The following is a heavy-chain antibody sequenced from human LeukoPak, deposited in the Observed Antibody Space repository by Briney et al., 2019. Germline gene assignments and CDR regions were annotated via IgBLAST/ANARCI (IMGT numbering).Heavy chain of an antibody. J-gene: IGHJ6*02. CDR3: AREKGDFWSGYYYRYYYGMDV. V-gene: IGHV1-69*13. Sequence: ASVKVSCKASGGTFSSYAISWVRQAPGQGLEWMGGIIPIFGTANYAQKFQGRVTITADESTSTAYMELSSLRSKDTAVYYCAREKGDFWSGYYYRYYYGMDVWGQGTMVTVSS. CDR2: IIPIFGTA. CDR1: GGTFSSYA. D-gene: IGHD3-3*01.